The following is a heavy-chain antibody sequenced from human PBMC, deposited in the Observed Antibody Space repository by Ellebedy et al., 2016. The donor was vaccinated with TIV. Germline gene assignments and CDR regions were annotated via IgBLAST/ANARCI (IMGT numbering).Heavy chain of an antibody. V-gene: IGHV3-74*01. CDR3: ARSYCSGGKCYYSMDV. D-gene: IGHD2-15*01. CDR1: GFIFRWNW. J-gene: IGHJ6*03. CDR2: ISGDASGT. Sequence: GESLKISCAASGFIFRWNWMYWVRQAPGKGLVWVARISGDASGTNHADSVKGRFTISRDNAKDTVYLQMHSLRVEDTAVYYCARSYCSGGKCYYSMDVWGQGTTVTVSS.